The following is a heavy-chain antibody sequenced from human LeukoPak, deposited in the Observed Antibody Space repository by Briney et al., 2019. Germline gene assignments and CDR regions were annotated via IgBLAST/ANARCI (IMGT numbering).Heavy chain of an antibody. CDR2: VNHSGNT. J-gene: IGHJ4*02. CDR1: GFTFSSYA. V-gene: IGHV4-34*01. D-gene: IGHD2-15*01. Sequence: GSLRLSCAASGFTFSSYAMSWIRQPPGKGLEWIGEVNHSGNTDYNPSLKSRVTISVDTSKNQFSLKLRSATAADTAVYYCARHSPYHSQYFDYWGQGTLVTVSS. CDR3: ARHSPYHSQYFDY.